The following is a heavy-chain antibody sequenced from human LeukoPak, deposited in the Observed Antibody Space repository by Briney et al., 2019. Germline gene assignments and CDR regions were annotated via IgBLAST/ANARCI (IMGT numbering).Heavy chain of an antibody. Sequence: GASVKVSCKASGYTFAPFAMNWVRQAPGQGLEWMGWINTNTGSPTYAQGFTGRFVFSLDTSVSTAYLHISSLKAEGTAVYYCARDGGIAYFDYWGQGTLVTVSS. D-gene: IGHD6-13*01. CDR1: GYTFAPFA. J-gene: IGHJ4*02. CDR2: INTNTGSP. CDR3: ARDGGIAYFDY. V-gene: IGHV7-4-1*02.